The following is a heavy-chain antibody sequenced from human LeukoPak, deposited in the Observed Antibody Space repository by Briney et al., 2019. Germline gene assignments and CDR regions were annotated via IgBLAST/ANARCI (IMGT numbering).Heavy chain of an antibody. CDR2: ICYDGSNN. CDR1: GFTFSNYA. D-gene: IGHD1-26*01. V-gene: IGHV3-30*02. J-gene: IGHJ4*02. CDR3: AKDKGLISGKHYFDY. Sequence: GGSLRLSCAASGFTFSNYAIHWVRQAPGKGLEWVAFICYDGSNNYHADSVKGRFTISRDNSKNTVHLQMNSLRAEATAVYYCAKDKGLISGKHYFDYWGQGALVTVPS.